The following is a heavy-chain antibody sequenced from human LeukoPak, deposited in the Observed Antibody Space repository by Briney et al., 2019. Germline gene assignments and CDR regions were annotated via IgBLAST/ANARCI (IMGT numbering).Heavy chain of an antibody. CDR3: AKRNTAMVAGLDY. V-gene: IGHV1-8*01. Sequence: ASVKVSCKASGYTFTTYDINWVRQATGQGLEWMGWMNPNSGNTGYAQKFQGRVTMTRNTSISTAFMELSGLRSEDTAVYFCAKRNTAMVAGLDYWGQGSLVTVSS. D-gene: IGHD5-18*01. CDR2: MNPNSGNT. CDR1: GYTFTTYD. J-gene: IGHJ4*02.